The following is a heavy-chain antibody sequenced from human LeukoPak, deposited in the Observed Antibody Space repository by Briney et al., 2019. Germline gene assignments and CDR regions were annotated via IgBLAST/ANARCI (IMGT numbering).Heavy chain of an antibody. Sequence: PSQTLSLTCTVPDGSISSGDYSWSWIRQPPGQGLEWIGYIYYSGSTYYNPSLKSRVTISVDTSQKQFSLKLNSVTAADTAVYYCARAKSQRGYTYGPHTYFDYWGQGTLVTVSS. J-gene: IGHJ4*01. D-gene: IGHD5-18*01. CDR2: IYYSGST. V-gene: IGHV4-30-4*01. CDR3: ARAKSQRGYTYGPHTYFDY. CDR1: DGSISSGDYS.